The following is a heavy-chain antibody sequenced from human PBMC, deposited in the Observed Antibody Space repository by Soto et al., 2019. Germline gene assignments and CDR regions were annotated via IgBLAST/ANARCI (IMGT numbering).Heavy chain of an antibody. Sequence: PSETLSLTCAVSGASVRSYHWSWIRQAAGKGLEWIGRVQMSGTTNYNPSLKSRVTISVDTSKNQFSLKLSSVTAADTAVYYCARRLGYSSSSDSYFDYWGQGTLVTVSS. D-gene: IGHD6-6*01. CDR2: VQMSGTT. CDR1: GASVRSYH. J-gene: IGHJ4*02. CDR3: ARRLGYSSSSDSYFDY. V-gene: IGHV4-4*07.